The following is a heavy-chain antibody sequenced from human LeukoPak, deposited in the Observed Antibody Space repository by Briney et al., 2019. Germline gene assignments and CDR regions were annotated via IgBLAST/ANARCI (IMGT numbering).Heavy chain of an antibody. CDR2: ISSSGSTI. V-gene: IGHV3-48*03. CDR1: GFTFSSYE. Sequence: GGSLRLSCAASGFTFSSYEMHWVRQAPGKGLEWVSYISSSGSTIYYADSVKGRFTVSRDNSKNTLYLQMNSLRAEDTAVYYCARMQQQLVVDYWGQGTLVTVSS. J-gene: IGHJ4*02. D-gene: IGHD6-13*01. CDR3: ARMQQQLVVDY.